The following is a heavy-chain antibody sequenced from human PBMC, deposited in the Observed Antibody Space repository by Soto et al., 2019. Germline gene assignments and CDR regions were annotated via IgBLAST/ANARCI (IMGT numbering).Heavy chain of an antibody. D-gene: IGHD3-9*01. V-gene: IGHV4-59*01. CDR3: ATYDNYNHY. CDR2: VYXSGSP. CDR1: RGSIISYY. Sequence: XXTLSLTCNVSRGSIISYYWSWIRQPPGKGLESXGYVYXSGSPTPNPSXXSRVTISXXKSKTQLSLKLSSLTAADTAVYYCATYDNYNHYWGQGTLVTASS. J-gene: IGHJ4*02.